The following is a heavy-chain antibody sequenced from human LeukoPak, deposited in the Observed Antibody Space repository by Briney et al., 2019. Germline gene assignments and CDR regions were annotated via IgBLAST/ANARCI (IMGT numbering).Heavy chain of an antibody. CDR2: IIPIHGIA. J-gene: IGHJ4*02. Sequence: GASVKVSCKASGGTFSSYAISWVRQAPGQGLEWMGRIIPIHGIANYAQKFQGRVTITADKSTSTAYMELSSLRSEDTAVYYCARDHGLYSGYDSGDFDYWGQGTLVTVSS. CDR3: ARDHGLYSGYDSGDFDY. CDR1: GGTFSSYA. V-gene: IGHV1-69*04. D-gene: IGHD5-12*01.